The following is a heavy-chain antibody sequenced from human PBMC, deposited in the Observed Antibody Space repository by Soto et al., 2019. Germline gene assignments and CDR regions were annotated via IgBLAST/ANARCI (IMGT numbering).Heavy chain of an antibody. Sequence: PGESLKISCQSFGYTFTAYWIAWVRQMPGKGLEWMGIIFPADSEIRYSPSFRGHVTISADKSISTAYLQWSSLEASDTAMYYCARPLYPGYCTDGVCYSYDYWGHGTLVTVSS. J-gene: IGHJ4*01. V-gene: IGHV5-51*01. CDR3: ARPLYPGYCTDGVCYSYDY. CDR1: GYTFTAYW. CDR2: IFPADSEI. D-gene: IGHD2-8*01.